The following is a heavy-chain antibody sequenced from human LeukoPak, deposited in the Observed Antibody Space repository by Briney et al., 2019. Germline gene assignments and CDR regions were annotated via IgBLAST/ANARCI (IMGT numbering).Heavy chain of an antibody. D-gene: IGHD5-18*01. J-gene: IGHJ4*02. Sequence: GGSLRLSCAASGFTFSNYEMNWVRQAPGRGLEWVSYISGSGSTIYYADSVKGRFTISRDNAKDSLYLQMNSLRAEDTAVYYCARVRSGYSHENYFDYWGQGTLVTVSS. CDR2: ISGSGSTI. V-gene: IGHV3-48*03. CDR1: GFTFSNYE. CDR3: ARVRSGYSHENYFDY.